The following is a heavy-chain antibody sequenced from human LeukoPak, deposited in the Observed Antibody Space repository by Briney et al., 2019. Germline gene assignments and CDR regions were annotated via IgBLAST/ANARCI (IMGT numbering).Heavy chain of an antibody. J-gene: IGHJ4*02. CDR2: INHRGTT. D-gene: IGHD3-22*01. CDR3: ARGSSYGASGYPYFDH. CDR1: GGSFSGYY. Sequence: PSETLSLTCAVYGGSFSGYYWSWIRQSPGKGREWIGEINHRGTTKYNASLESRVTISLDTSKNQFSLEVTSVTAADTATYYCARGSSYGASGYPYFDHWGQGTLVPVSS. V-gene: IGHV4-34*01.